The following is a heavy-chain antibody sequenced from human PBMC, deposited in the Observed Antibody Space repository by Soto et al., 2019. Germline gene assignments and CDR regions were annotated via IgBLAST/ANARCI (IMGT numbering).Heavy chain of an antibody. D-gene: IGHD6-13*01. CDR2: ISAYNGNT. CDR1: GYAFTSYG. CDR3: ARVTLGAAGNNWFDP. V-gene: IGHV1-18*01. J-gene: IGHJ5*02. Sequence: ASVKVSCKASGYAFTSYGISWVRQAPGQGLEWMGWISAYNGNTNYAQKLQGRVTMTTDTSTSTVYMELRSLRSDDTAVYYCARVTLGAAGNNWFDPWGQGTLVTVSS.